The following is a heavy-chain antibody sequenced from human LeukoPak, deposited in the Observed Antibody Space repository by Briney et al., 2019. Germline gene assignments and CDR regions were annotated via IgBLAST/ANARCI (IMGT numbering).Heavy chain of an antibody. CDR3: ATDLTVTTIGYFDY. V-gene: IGHV3-23*01. CDR2: ISGFNT. J-gene: IGHJ4*02. CDR1: GFTFGSYA. D-gene: IGHD4-17*01. Sequence: AGGSLRLSCAASGFTFGSYAMSWVRQAPGKGLEWVSSISGFNTYYADSVKGRFTISRDNSKNTMYLQMNSLRAEGTAVYYCATDLTVTTIGYFDYWGQGTLVTVSS.